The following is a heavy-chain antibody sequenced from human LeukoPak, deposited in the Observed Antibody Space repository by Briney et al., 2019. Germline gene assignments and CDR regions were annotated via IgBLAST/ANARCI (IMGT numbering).Heavy chain of an antibody. Sequence: AGGSLRLSCAASGFTFSDYYMSWIRQAPGKGLEWGSTIKGIGPTTYYADSVKGRFTISRDNARNSLFLQMSSLRADDTAIYYCARAGELRYMDVWGKGTAVTVSS. CDR1: GFTFSDYY. J-gene: IGHJ6*03. CDR2: IKGIGPTT. CDR3: ARAGELRYMDV. D-gene: IGHD3-16*01. V-gene: IGHV3-11*04.